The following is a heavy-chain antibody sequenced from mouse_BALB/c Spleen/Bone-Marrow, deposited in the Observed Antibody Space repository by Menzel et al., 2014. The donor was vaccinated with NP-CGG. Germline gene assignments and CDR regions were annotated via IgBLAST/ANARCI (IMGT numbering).Heavy chain of an antibody. CDR1: GYAFTNYL. D-gene: IGHD2-1*01. V-gene: IGHV1-54*01. CDR2: INPGSGGT. CDR3: ARIYYGNYY. J-gene: IGHJ2*01. Sequence: VQLQHSGAELVRPGTSVKVSCKASGYAFTNYLIDWVEQRPGQGLEWIGVINPGSGGTNYNEKFKGKATLTADKSSSTAYMQLSSLTSDNSAVYFCARIYYGNYYWGQGTTLTVSS.